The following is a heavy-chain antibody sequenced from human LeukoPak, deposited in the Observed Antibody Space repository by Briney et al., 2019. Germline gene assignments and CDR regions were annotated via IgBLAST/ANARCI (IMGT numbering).Heavy chain of an antibody. D-gene: IGHD3-10*01. CDR3: ARELRYGSGPGLAFDI. CDR1: GFSFSSYA. CDR2: LSYDGGDK. Sequence: GGSLRLSCAASGFSFSSYAMHWVRQAPGKGLEWVAVLSYDGGDKYYVDSVKGRFTISRDNSKNTLYLQMNSLRAVDTAVYYCARELRYGSGPGLAFDIWGQGTMVTVSS. V-gene: IGHV3-33*01. J-gene: IGHJ3*02.